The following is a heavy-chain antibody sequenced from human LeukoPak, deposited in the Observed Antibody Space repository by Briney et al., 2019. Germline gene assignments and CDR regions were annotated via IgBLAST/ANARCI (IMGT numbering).Heavy chain of an antibody. CDR1: GFTFSDHY. CDR2: IKHKADGYTT. Sequence: SGGSLRLXCAASGFTFSDHYMDWVRQAPGKGLEWVGRIKHKADGYTTEYAASVKGRFTISRDDSKNSLYLQMNSLKTEDTAVYYCVRLWDRWFDSWGQGTLVTVSS. D-gene: IGHD1-14*01. J-gene: IGHJ5*01. CDR3: VRLWDRWFDS. V-gene: IGHV3-72*01.